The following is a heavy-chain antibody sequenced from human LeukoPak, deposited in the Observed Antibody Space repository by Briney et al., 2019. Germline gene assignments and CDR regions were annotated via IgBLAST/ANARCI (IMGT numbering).Heavy chain of an antibody. Sequence: GGSLRLSCAASGFTFSSYSMNWVRQAPRKGLAWVSSISSSSSYIYYADSVEGRFTISSDNAKNSLYLQMNSQRAKDTAVYYCARAGSSSGYGGQGTLVTVSS. CDR2: ISSSSSYI. CDR1: GFTFSSYS. J-gene: IGHJ4*02. CDR3: ARAGSSSGY. D-gene: IGHD6-6*01. V-gene: IGHV3-21*01.